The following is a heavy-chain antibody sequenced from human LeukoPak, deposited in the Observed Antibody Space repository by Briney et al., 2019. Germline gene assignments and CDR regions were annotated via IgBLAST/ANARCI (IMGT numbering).Heavy chain of an antibody. D-gene: IGHD1-26*01. CDR3: PRDKSGYYFDY. V-gene: IGHV3-30*01. CDR2: ISYDGSNK. Sequence: GRSLRLSCAASGFTFSSYAMHWVRQAPGKGLEGVAVISYDGSNKYYADSVKGRFTISRDNSKNTLYLQMNSLRAEDTAVYYCPRDKSGYYFDYWGQGTLVTVSS. CDR1: GFTFSSYA. J-gene: IGHJ4*02.